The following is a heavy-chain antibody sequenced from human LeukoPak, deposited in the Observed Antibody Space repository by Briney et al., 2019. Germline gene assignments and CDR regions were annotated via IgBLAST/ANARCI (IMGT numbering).Heavy chain of an antibody. J-gene: IGHJ6*03. Sequence: ASVKVSCKASGYTFTSYNMHWVRQAPGQGLEWIGIINPSGGSTNYAQKFQGRVTMTRDMSTSTIYMELSSLRAEDTAVYYCAKNGDRGAFCSGGTCYPYYYYYMDVWGKGTTVTISS. V-gene: IGHV1-46*01. CDR2: INPSGGST. D-gene: IGHD2-15*01. CDR1: GYTFTSYN. CDR3: AKNGDRGAFCSGGTCYPYYYYYMDV.